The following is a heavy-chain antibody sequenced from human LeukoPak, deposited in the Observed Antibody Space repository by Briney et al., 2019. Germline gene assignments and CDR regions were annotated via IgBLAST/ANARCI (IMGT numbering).Heavy chain of an antibody. V-gene: IGHV3-30*18. CDR2: ISYDGSNK. CDR3: AKDKYSGSYGPLDY. Sequence: GGSLRLSCAASGFTFSSYSMNWVRQAPGKGLEWVAVISYDGSNKYYADSVKGRFTISRDNSKNTLYLQMNSLRAEDTAVYYCAKDKYSGSYGPLDYWGQGTLVTVSS. J-gene: IGHJ4*02. CDR1: GFTFSSYS. D-gene: IGHD1-26*01.